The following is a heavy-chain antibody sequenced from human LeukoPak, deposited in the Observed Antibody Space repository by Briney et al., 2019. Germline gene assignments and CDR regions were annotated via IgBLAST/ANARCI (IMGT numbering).Heavy chain of an antibody. Sequence: SETLSLTCTVSGGSISSYYWSWIRQPPGKGLEWIGYIYYSGSTNYKSSLKSRVTISVDTSKNQFSLKLSSVTAADTAVYYCARSYSSSWYTNYYYYMDVWGKGTAVTISS. CDR3: ARSYSSSWYTNYYYYMDV. CDR2: IYYSGST. D-gene: IGHD6-13*01. J-gene: IGHJ6*03. CDR1: GGSISSYY. V-gene: IGHV4-59*08.